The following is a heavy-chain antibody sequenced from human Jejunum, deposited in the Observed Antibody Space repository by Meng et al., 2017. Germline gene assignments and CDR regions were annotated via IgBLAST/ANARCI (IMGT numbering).Heavy chain of an antibody. CDR3: ATPLDDYGDQRPK. Sequence: GESLKISCKDSAVTFSTYSMNWVRQAPGKGLEWVSSIGSTSSFIYYADSVKGRFTISRDNAKNSVYLQMNSLRAEDTAVYYCATPLDDYGDQRPKWGQGTLVTVSS. CDR1: AVTFSTYS. CDR2: IGSTSSFI. D-gene: IGHD4-17*01. V-gene: IGHV3-21*01. J-gene: IGHJ4*02.